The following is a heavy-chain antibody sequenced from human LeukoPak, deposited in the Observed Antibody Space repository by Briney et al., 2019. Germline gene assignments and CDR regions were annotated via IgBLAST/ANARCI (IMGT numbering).Heavy chain of an antibody. CDR3: ATASWREGHGGAFDI. CDR2: FDPEDGET. D-gene: IGHD6-13*01. CDR1: GYTLTELS. Sequence: ASVKASCKVSGYTLTELSIHRVRQAPGKGLEWMGGFDPEDGETIYAQKFQGRVTMTEDTSTDTAYMELSSLRSEDTAVYYCATASWREGHGGAFDIWGQGTMVTVSS. V-gene: IGHV1-24*01. J-gene: IGHJ3*02.